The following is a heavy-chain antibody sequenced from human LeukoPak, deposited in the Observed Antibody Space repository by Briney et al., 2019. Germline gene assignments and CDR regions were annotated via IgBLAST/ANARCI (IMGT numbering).Heavy chain of an antibody. CDR1: GGSISSSSYY. CDR2: IYYSGST. J-gene: IGHJ4*02. D-gene: IGHD3-16*01. CDR3: ARDKKGGXFDY. V-gene: IGHV4-39*07. Sequence: SETLSLTCTVSGGSISSSSYYWGWIRQPPGKGLEWIGSIYYSGSTYYNPSLKSRVTISVDTSKNQFSLKLSSVTAADTAVYYCARDKKGGXFDYWGXXXLVTVSS.